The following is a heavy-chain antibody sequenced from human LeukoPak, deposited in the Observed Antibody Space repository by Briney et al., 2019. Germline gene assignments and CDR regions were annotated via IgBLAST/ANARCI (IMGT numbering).Heavy chain of an antibody. D-gene: IGHD4-17*01. CDR1: GFTFTGYY. CDR3: GRDNGDYVLDY. V-gene: IGHV1-2*02. J-gene: IGHJ4*02. Sequence: GASVKVSCKASGFTFTGYYMHWVRQAPGQGLEWMGWINPNSGGTKYAQKFQGRVTMTRDTPISTAYMEVSSLRSEDTAVYYCGRDNGDYVLDYWGQGTLVTVSS. CDR2: INPNSGGT.